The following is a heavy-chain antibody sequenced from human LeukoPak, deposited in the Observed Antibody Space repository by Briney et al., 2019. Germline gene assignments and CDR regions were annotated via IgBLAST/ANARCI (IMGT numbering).Heavy chain of an antibody. J-gene: IGHJ4*02. CDR2: IKQDGSEK. CDR3: TRALYGGNANFNY. CDR1: GFTFSSYW. D-gene: IGHD4-23*01. V-gene: IGHV3-7*01. Sequence: GGSLRLSCAASGFTFSSYWMSWVRQAPGKGLEWVANIKQDGSEKYYVDSVKGRFTISRDNVQNSLYLQMNSLRAEDTAVYYCTRALYGGNANFNYWGQGTLVTVSS.